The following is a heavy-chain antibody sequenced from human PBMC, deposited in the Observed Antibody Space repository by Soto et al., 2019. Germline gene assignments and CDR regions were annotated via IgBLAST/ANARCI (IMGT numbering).Heavy chain of an antibody. CDR3: ASDRSSGWDQGYGMDV. V-gene: IGHV4-59*01. J-gene: IGHJ6*02. D-gene: IGHD6-19*01. Sequence: SETLSLTCPVSGCSISTYYWSWIRQPPGKGLEWIGYIYYSGSTSYNPSLKSRVTISVDTSKNQFSLKLRSVTAADTAVYYCASDRSSGWDQGYGMDVWGQGTTVTVSS. CDR2: IYYSGST. CDR1: GCSISTYY.